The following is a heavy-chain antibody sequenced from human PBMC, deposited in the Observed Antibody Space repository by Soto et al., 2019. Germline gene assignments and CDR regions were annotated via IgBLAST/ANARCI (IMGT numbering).Heavy chain of an antibody. Sequence: QVQLVQSGAEVKKPGSSVKVSCKASGGTFSSYTISWVRQAPGQGLEWMGRIIPILGIANYAQKFQGRVTITADKTTSTAYMERSSLRSEDTAVYYCARVETAMVSGNAFDIWGQGTMVTVSS. CDR2: IIPILGIA. CDR3: ARVETAMVSGNAFDI. V-gene: IGHV1-69*02. CDR1: GGTFSSYT. D-gene: IGHD5-18*01. J-gene: IGHJ3*02.